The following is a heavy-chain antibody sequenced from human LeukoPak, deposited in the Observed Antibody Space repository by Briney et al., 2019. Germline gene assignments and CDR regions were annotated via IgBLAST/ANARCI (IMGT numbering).Heavy chain of an antibody. CDR1: GYTFTGYY. V-gene: IGHV1-2*02. CDR2: INPNSGGT. D-gene: IGHD3-10*01. Sequence: ASVKVSCKASGYTFTGYYMHWVRQAPGQGVEWMGWINPNSGGTNYAQKFQGRVTMTRDTSISTAYMALSRLRTDQTAVYYCASSGSGAWPTNWFDPWGQGTLVTVSS. CDR3: ASSGSGAWPTNWFDP. J-gene: IGHJ5*02.